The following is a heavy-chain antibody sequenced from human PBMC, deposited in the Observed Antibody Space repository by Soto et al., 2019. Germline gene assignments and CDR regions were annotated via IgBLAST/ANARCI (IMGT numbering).Heavy chain of an antibody. J-gene: IGHJ6*02. CDR2: INPNSGGT. V-gene: IGHV1-2*02. CDR3: ARDAPTASGYSYGYYYGMDV. D-gene: IGHD5-18*01. CDR1: GYTFTGYY. Sequence: AASVKVSCKASGYTFTGYYMHWVRQAPGQGLEWMGWINPNSGGTNYAQKFQGRVTMTRDTSISTAYMELSRLRSDDTAVYYCARDAPTASGYSYGYYYGMDVWGQGTTVTVSS.